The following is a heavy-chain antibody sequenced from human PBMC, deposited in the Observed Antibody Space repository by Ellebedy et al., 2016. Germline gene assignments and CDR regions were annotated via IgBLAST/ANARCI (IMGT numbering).Heavy chain of an antibody. Sequence: ASVKVSXXASGYTFTSYGISWVRQAPGQGLEWMGWISAYNGNTNYAQKLQGRVTMTTDTSTSTAYMELRSLRSDDTAVYYCARQGVRGGYYYYYYMDVWGKGTTVTVSS. D-gene: IGHD3-10*02. V-gene: IGHV1-18*01. CDR3: ARQGVRGGYYYYYYMDV. J-gene: IGHJ6*03. CDR2: ISAYNGNT. CDR1: GYTFTSYG.